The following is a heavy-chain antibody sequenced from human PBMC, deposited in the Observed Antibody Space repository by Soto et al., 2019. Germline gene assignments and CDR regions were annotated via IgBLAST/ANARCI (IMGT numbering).Heavy chain of an antibody. Sequence: QVQLVQSGAEGKKPGASVKVSCKASGYTFTSYGISWVRQAPGQGLAWMVWISNYNGDTNYAQKLQGRVTMTKDTSTSTAYMELRGLKSDDRAGYYCTRGGQLFAGNDVVYWGQGTLVTVS. D-gene: IGHD1-1*01. CDR3: TRGGQLFAGNDVVY. CDR2: ISNYNGDT. V-gene: IGHV1-18*01. J-gene: IGHJ4*02. CDR1: GYTFTSYG.